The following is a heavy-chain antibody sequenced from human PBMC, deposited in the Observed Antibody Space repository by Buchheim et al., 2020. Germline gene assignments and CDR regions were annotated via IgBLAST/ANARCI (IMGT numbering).Heavy chain of an antibody. CDR1: GGSFSGYY. CDR3: ARGHSTLYYDILTGYYV. CDR2: INHSGST. V-gene: IGHV4-34*01. Sequence: QVQLQQWGAGLLKPSETLSLTCAVYGGSFSGYYWNWIRQPPGKGLEWIGEINHSGSTNYNPSLKSRVTISVDTSKNQFSLKLSSVTAADTAVYYCARGHSTLYYDILTGYYVWGQGTL. D-gene: IGHD3-9*01. J-gene: IGHJ4*02.